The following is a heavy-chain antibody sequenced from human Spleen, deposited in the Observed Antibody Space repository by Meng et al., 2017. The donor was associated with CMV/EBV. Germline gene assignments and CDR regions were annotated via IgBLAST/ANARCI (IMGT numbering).Heavy chain of an antibody. V-gene: IGHV3-30*02. J-gene: IGHJ5*02. CDR1: GFTFSTYG. CDR2: IRYDGSHK. CDR3: AKSVVDP. D-gene: IGHD2-15*01. Sequence: SRRLFCAASGFTFSTYGMHWVRQAPGKWLDWVAFIRYDGSHKDYVDSVKGRFTISRDNSKNTLYLQMNSLRPEDTAVYYCAKSVVDPWGQGTLVTVSS.